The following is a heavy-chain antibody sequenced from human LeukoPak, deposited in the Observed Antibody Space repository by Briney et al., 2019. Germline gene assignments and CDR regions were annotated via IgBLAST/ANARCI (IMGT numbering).Heavy chain of an antibody. V-gene: IGHV4-61*02. CDR3: AIQEHDYDSGGYHEGPRDGFDI. CDR2: LYTTGSA. CDR1: GASISSGSQY. J-gene: IGHJ3*02. Sequence: PSETLSLTCSVSGASISSGSQYWRWGRQRAGKGGERIVRLYTTGSANYNPSLQSRVTISVDTSKHQLSLRLDSVPAADTAVYYCAIQEHDYDSGGYHEGPRDGFDIWGQGRLVTVSS. D-gene: IGHD3-22*01.